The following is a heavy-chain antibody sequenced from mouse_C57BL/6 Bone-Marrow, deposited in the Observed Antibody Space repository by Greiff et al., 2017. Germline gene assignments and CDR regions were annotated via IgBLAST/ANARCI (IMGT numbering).Heavy chain of an antibody. D-gene: IGHD2-3*01. V-gene: IGHV10-1*01. J-gene: IGHJ4*01. Sequence: EVKLVESGGGLVQPKGSLKLSCAASGFSFNTYAMNWVRQAPGKGLEWVARIRSKSNNYATYYADSVKDRFTISRDDSESMLYLQMNNLKTEDTAMYYCVRDYDGYYAMDYWGQGTSVTVSS. CDR3: VRDYDGYYAMDY. CDR1: GFSFNTYA. CDR2: IRSKSNNYAT.